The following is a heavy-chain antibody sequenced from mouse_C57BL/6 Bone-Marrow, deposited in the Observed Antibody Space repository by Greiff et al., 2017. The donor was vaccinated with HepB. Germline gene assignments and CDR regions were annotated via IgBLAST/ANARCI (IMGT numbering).Heavy chain of an antibody. CDR3: ASGTGYAMDY. D-gene: IGHD3-3*01. Sequence: VQLQQSGAELVRPGASVKLSCKASGYTFTDYYINWVKQRPGQGLEWIARIYPGSGNNYYNEKFKGKATLTAEKSSSTAYMQLSSLTSEDSAVYFCASGTGYAMDYWGQGTSVTVSS. CDR1: GYTFTDYY. V-gene: IGHV1-76*01. J-gene: IGHJ4*01. CDR2: IYPGSGNN.